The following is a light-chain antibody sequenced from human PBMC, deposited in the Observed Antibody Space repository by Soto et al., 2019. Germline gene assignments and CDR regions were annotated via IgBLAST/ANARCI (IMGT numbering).Light chain of an antibody. CDR2: GAF. CDR3: QQYNNWPPIT. J-gene: IGKJ5*01. CDR1: QSVSSN. Sequence: EIVMTQSPATLSVSPGERATLSCRASQSVSSNLACYQQKPGQAPRLLIYGAFTRATGIPARFSGSGSGTEFTLIISSLQSEDFAVYYCQQYNNWPPITFGQGTRLEIK. V-gene: IGKV3-15*01.